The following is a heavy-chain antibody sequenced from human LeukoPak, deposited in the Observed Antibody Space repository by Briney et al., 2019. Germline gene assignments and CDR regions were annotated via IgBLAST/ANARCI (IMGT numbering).Heavy chain of an antibody. CDR1: GFTFSSYS. Sequence: GGSLRLSCAASGFTFSSYSMNWVRQAPGKGLEWVSSISSSSSYIYYADSVKGRFTISRDNAKNSLYLQMNSLRAEDTAVYYCARAYYDFWSGYEAPNYYMDVWGKGTTVTVSS. CDR2: ISSSSSYI. CDR3: ARAYYDFWSGYEAPNYYMDV. J-gene: IGHJ6*03. V-gene: IGHV3-21*01. D-gene: IGHD3-3*01.